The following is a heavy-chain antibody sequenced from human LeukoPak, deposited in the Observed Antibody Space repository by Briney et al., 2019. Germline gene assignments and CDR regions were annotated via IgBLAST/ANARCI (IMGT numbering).Heavy chain of an antibody. Sequence: GASVKVSCKASGGTFSSYAISWVRQAPGQGLEWVGGIIPIFGTANYAQKFQGRVTITADESTSTAYMELSSLRSGDTAVYYCASRLYDSSGYYSFYYYYGMDVWGQGTTVTVSS. D-gene: IGHD3-22*01. CDR2: IIPIFGTA. V-gene: IGHV1-69*13. J-gene: IGHJ6*02. CDR3: ASRLYDSSGYYSFYYYYGMDV. CDR1: GGTFSSYA.